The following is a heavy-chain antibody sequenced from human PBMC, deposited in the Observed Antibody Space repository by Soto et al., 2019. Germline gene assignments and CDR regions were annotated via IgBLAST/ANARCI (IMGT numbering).Heavy chain of an antibody. CDR3: ARDSIEATDY. D-gene: IGHD5-12*01. J-gene: IGHJ4*02. Sequence: QVQLVESGGGVVQPGRSLRLSCAASGFTFSSYAMHWVRQAPGKGLEWVAVISYDGSNKYYADSVKGRFTISRDNSKNMLYLQMNSLRAEDTAVYYCARDSIEATDYWGQGTLVTVSS. V-gene: IGHV3-30-3*01. CDR1: GFTFSSYA. CDR2: ISYDGSNK.